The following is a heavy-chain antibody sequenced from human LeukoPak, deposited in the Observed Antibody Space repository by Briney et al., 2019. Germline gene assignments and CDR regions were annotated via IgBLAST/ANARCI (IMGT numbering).Heavy chain of an antibody. D-gene: IGHD3-22*01. J-gene: IGHJ3*02. CDR3: ASRWGYYDSSGYYYVASLDAFDI. CDR2: IYYSGST. V-gene: IGHV4-39*01. CDR1: AGSISSSSYY. Sequence: PSETLSLTCTVSAGSISSSSYYWGWIRQPPGKGLEWIGSIYYSGSTYYNPSLKSRFPISVHTSRYQFSLKLSSVTAADMAVYYCASRWGYYDSSGYYYVASLDAFDIWGQGTMVTVSS.